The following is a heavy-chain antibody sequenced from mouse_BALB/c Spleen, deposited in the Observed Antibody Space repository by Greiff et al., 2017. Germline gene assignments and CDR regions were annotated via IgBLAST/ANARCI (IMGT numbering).Heavy chain of an antibody. J-gene: IGHJ2*01. D-gene: IGHD1-1*01. CDR3: ARGPYDYYGFDY. Sequence: EVKVVESGGGLVKPGGSLKLSCAASGFTFSSYAMSWARQTPEKRLEWVASISSGGSTYYPDSVKGRFTISRDNARNILYLQMSSLRSEDTAMYYCARGPYDYYGFDYWGQGTTLTVSS. V-gene: IGHV5-6-5*01. CDR1: GFTFSSYA. CDR2: ISSGGST.